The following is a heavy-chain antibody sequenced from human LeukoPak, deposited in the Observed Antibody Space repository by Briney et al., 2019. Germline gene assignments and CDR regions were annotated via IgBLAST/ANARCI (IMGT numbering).Heavy chain of an antibody. D-gene: IGHD2-15*01. Sequence: SETLSLTCAVYGGSFSGYYWSWIRQPPGKGLEWIGYIYYSGSTYYNPSLKSRVTISVDTSKNQFSLKLSSVTAADTAVYYCAGIPQPYCSGGSCYYYYYMDVWGKGTTVTVSS. CDR1: GGSFSGYY. CDR2: IYYSGST. V-gene: IGHV4-30-4*08. J-gene: IGHJ6*03. CDR3: AGIPQPYCSGGSCYYYYYMDV.